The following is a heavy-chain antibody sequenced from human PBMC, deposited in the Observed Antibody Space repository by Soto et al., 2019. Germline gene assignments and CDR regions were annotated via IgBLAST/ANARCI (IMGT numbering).Heavy chain of an antibody. Sequence: GGSLRLSCAASGFTFDDYAMHWVRQAPGKGLEWVSGISWNSGSIGYADSVKGRFTISRDNAKNSLYLQMNSLRAEDTALYYCAKGPTLEYSSSWTPYFDLWGRGTLVTVSS. CDR1: GFTFDDYA. CDR2: ISWNSGSI. V-gene: IGHV3-9*01. D-gene: IGHD6-13*01. CDR3: AKGPTLEYSSSWTPYFDL. J-gene: IGHJ2*01.